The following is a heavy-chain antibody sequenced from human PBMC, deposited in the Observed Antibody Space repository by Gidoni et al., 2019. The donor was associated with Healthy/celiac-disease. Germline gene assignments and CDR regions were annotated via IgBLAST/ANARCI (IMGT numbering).Heavy chain of an antibody. CDR1: GFTFSSYS. V-gene: IGHV3-21*01. Sequence: EVQLVESGGGLVKPGGSLRLSCAASGFTFSSYSMTWVRQAPGKGLEWVSSISSSSSYIYYADSVKGRFTISRDNAKNSLYLQMNSLRAEDTAVYYCARVKPYYYGSGNDYYYYGMDVWGQGTTVTVSS. CDR3: ARVKPYYYGSGNDYYYYGMDV. CDR2: ISSSSSYI. J-gene: IGHJ6*02. D-gene: IGHD3-10*01.